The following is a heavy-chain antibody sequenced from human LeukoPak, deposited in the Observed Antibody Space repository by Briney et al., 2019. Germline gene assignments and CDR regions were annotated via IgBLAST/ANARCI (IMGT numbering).Heavy chain of an antibody. Sequence: ASVKVSCKASGYTFTGYYMHWVRQAPGQGLEWMGWINPNSGGTNYAQKFQGRVTMTRDTSISTAYMELRRLRSDDTAVYYCARDHKPVSLRGNFGYWGQGTLVTVSS. J-gene: IGHJ4*02. CDR3: ARDHKPVSLRGNFGY. D-gene: IGHD6-13*01. V-gene: IGHV1-2*02. CDR2: INPNSGGT. CDR1: GYTFTGYY.